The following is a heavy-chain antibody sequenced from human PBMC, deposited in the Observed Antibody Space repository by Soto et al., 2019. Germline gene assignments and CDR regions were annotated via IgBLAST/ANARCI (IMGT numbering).Heavy chain of an antibody. D-gene: IGHD3-3*01. CDR2: ISWNSGSI. CDR3: AKDMYRTIFGAYAFDI. CDR1: GFTFDDYA. Sequence: PGGSLRLSCAASGFTFDDYAMHWVRQAPGKGLEWVSGISWNSGSIGYADSVKGRFTISRDNAKNSLYLQMNSLRAEDTALYYCAKDMYRTIFGAYAFDIWGQGTMVTVSS. V-gene: IGHV3-9*01. J-gene: IGHJ3*02.